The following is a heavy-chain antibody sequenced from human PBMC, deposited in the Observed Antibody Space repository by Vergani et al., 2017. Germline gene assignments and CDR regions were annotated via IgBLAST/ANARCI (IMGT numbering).Heavy chain of an antibody. D-gene: IGHD6-13*01. CDR1: GYSISSGYY. Sequence: QVQLQESGPGLVKPSETLSLTCAVSGYSISSGYYWGWIRQPPGKGLEWIGSIYHSGSTYYNPSLKSRVTISVDTSKNQFSLKLSSVTAADTAVYYCAMAIAAAGTMVGYYYYGMDVWGQGTTVTVSS. CDR3: AMAIAAAGTMVGYYYYGMDV. CDR2: IYHSGST. V-gene: IGHV4-38-2*01. J-gene: IGHJ6*02.